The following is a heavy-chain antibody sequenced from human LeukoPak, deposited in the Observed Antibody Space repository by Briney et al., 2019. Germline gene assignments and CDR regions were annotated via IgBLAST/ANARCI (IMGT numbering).Heavy chain of an antibody. CDR2: IYHSGST. CDR3: ARTSKYCRSTSCYAFNWFDP. CDR1: GYSISSGYY. J-gene: IGHJ5*02. V-gene: IGHV4-38-2*02. Sequence: PSETLSLTCTVSGYSISSGYYWGWIRQPPGKGLEWIGSIYHSGSTYYNPSLKSRVTISVDTSKNQFSLKLSSMTAADTAVYYCARTSKYCRSTSCYAFNWFDPWGQGTLVTVSS. D-gene: IGHD2-2*01.